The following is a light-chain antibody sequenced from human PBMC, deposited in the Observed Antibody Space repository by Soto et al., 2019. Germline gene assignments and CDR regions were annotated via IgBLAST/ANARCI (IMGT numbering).Light chain of an antibody. Sequence: DIQMPHYPPSLSASVGDRVTITCRASQSISSYLNWYQQKPGKAPKLLIYAASSLQSGVPSRFSGSGSGTDFTLTISSLQPEAFATYYCQQSYSTPWTFGQACKVDIK. CDR1: QSISSY. CDR3: QQSYSTPWT. CDR2: AAS. V-gene: IGKV1-39*01. J-gene: IGKJ1*01.